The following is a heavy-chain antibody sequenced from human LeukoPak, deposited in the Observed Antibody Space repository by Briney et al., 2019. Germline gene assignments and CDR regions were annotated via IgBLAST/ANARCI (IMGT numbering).Heavy chain of an antibody. CDR1: GFTFSSES. Sequence: KPGGSLRLSCVASGFTFSSESMNWVRQAPGKGLEWVSSISSSSDYIYYADSVKGRFTISRDNAKNSLSLQMNSLRAEDTAVYYCARAAGYGDYRCFDYWGQGTLVTVSS. D-gene: IGHD4-17*01. CDR3: ARAAGYGDYRCFDY. CDR2: ISSSSDYI. J-gene: IGHJ4*02. V-gene: IGHV3-21*01.